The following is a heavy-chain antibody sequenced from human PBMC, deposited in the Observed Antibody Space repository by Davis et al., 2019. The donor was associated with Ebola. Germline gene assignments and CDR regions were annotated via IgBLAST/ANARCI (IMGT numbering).Heavy chain of an antibody. CDR3: ARTAKTSVSDSGLGYTYFDP. Sequence: GSLRLSCAVYGGSFSDYFWSWIRRSPGKGLEWIGKISHGGDSDYNPSLRSRVTISVDTSRDQFSLKMNPVTAADTAVYYCARTAKTSVSDSGLGYTYFDPWSQGTLVTVSS. D-gene: IGHD1-1*01. V-gene: IGHV4-34*01. J-gene: IGHJ5*02. CDR2: ISHGGDS. CDR1: GGSFSDYF.